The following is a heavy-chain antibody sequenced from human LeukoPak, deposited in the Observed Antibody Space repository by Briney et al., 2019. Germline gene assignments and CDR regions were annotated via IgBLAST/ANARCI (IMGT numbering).Heavy chain of an antibody. J-gene: IGHJ5*02. CDR2: IRSKANSYAT. CDR3: TRVAAAKYNWFDP. D-gene: IGHD6-13*01. CDR1: GFTFSGSA. V-gene: IGHV3-73*01. Sequence: PGGSLKLSCAASGFTFSGSAMHWVRQASGKGLEWVGRIRSKANSYATAYAASVKGRFTISRDDSKNTAYLQMNSLTTADTAVYYCTRVAAAKYNWFDPWGQGTLVTVSS.